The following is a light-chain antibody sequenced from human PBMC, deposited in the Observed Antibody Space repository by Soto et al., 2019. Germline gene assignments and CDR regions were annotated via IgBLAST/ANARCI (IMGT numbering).Light chain of an antibody. CDR1: SSDVGGYNS. CDR3: NSFAGSNNLSV. J-gene: IGLJ1*01. V-gene: IGLV2-8*01. Sequence: QSVLTQPPSASGSPGQSVTISCTGTSSDVGGYNSVSWYQQHPGKAPKLIIYAVSERPSGVPDRFSGSKSGNTASLTVSGLQAEAEADYYCNSFAGSNNLSVFGTGTKAT. CDR2: AVS.